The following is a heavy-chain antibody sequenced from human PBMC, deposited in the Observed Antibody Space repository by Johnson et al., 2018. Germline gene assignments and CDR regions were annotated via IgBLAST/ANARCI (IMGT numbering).Heavy chain of an antibody. CDR1: GFTVSSNY. J-gene: IGHJ1*01. V-gene: IGHV3-66*02. CDR2: TYSGGSP. Sequence: VQLVESGGGLVQPGGSLRLSCAASGFTVSSNYMSWVRQAPGKGLEGVSVTYSGGSPYYADSVKARFTISSDNSKNTLHLQMNSLRAEDTAVYYCARMKWELLGRYFQHWGQGTLVTVSS. D-gene: IGHD1-26*01. CDR3: ARMKWELLGRYFQH.